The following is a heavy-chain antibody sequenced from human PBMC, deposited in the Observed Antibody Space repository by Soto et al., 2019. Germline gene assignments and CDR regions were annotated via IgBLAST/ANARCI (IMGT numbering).Heavy chain of an antibody. J-gene: IGHJ6*02. CDR1: GFTFSNYA. V-gene: IGHV3-30-3*01. D-gene: IGHD2-15*01. CDR3: ARAGCDGGTCYTLVWLRYGMDG. Sequence: QVQLVESGGGVVQPGRSLRLSCAASGFTFSNYAMYWVRQAPGKGLEWVAVISYDGNNKDYADSVKGRFTISRDNSKNTLYLQLNSLTAEDTAVYYCARAGCDGGTCYTLVWLRYGMDGWGQGTTVTVSS. CDR2: ISYDGNNK.